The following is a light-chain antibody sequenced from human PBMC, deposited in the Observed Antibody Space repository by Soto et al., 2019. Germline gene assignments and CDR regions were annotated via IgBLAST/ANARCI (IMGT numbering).Light chain of an antibody. CDR1: QTICSY. J-gene: IGKJ2*01. CDR2: AAS. V-gene: IGKV1-39*01. Sequence: DIQMTQSPSSLSASVGDRVTITCRASQTICSYLNWYQQKPGKAPKLLIYAASSLQSGVPSRFSGSGSGTDFTLNISSLQPEDFATYYCQQSHSIPYTFGQGTKLEIK. CDR3: QQSHSIPYT.